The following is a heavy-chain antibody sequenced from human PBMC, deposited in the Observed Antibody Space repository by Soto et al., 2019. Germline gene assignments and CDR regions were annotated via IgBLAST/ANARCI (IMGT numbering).Heavy chain of an antibody. Sequence: SETLSLTCTVSGGSISSYYWSWIRQPPGKGLEWIGSIYYSGSTYYNPSLKSRVTISVDTSKNQFSLKLSSVTAADTAVYYCARQADYMIVGWGQGTLVTVSS. J-gene: IGHJ4*02. CDR2: IYYSGST. V-gene: IGHV4-59*08. D-gene: IGHD3-22*01. CDR3: ARQADYMIVG. CDR1: GGSISSYY.